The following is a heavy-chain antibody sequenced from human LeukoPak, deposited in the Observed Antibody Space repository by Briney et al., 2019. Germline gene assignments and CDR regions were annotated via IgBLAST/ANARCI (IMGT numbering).Heavy chain of an antibody. CDR2: IYYSGST. CDR1: GGSISNHY. Sequence: SETLSLTCTVSGGSISNHYWCWIRQPPGKGLEWIGYIYYSGSTNSNPSLKSRVTISLDTSKNQFSLKLSSVTAADTAVYYCARAGQFISARPITFDYWGQGSLVTVSS. CDR3: ARAGQFISARPITFDY. D-gene: IGHD6-6*01. J-gene: IGHJ4*02. V-gene: IGHV4-59*11.